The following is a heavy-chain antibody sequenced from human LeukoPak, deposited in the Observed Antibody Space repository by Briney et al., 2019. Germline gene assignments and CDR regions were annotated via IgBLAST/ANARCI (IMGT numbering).Heavy chain of an antibody. J-gene: IGHJ4*02. CDR2: IWYDGSNK. CDR1: GFTFSSYG. Sequence: GGSLRLSCAASGFTFSSYGMHWVRQAPGKGLEWVAVIWYDGSNKYYADSVKGRFTISRDNSKNTLYLQMNSLRAEDTAVYYCARGDLAPYGSGSPYYFDYWGQGTLVTVSS. CDR3: ARGDLAPYGSGSPYYFDY. V-gene: IGHV3-33*01. D-gene: IGHD3-10*01.